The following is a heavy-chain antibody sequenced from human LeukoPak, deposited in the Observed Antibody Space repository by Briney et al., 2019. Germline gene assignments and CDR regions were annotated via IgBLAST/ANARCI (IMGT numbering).Heavy chain of an antibody. CDR1: GFTFSSYE. J-gene: IGHJ5*02. V-gene: IGHV3-48*03. Sequence: GGSLRLSCAASGFTFSSYEMNWVRQAPGKGLEWVSYISSSGSTIYYADSVKGRFTISRDNAKNSLYLQMNSLRAEDTAVYYCARDKGSSYYDILTGYSYYNWFDPWGQGTLVTVSS. D-gene: IGHD3-9*01. CDR2: ISSSGSTI. CDR3: ARDKGSSYYDILTGYSYYNWFDP.